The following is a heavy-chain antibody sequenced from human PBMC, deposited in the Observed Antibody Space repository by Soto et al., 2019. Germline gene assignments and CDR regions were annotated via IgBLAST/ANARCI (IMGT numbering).Heavy chain of an antibody. CDR3: AREKITGTTPAFDY. CDR1: GFTFSSYS. Sequence: EVQLVESGGGLVKPGGSLRLSCAASGFTFSSYSMNWVRQAPGKGLEWVSSISSSSSYIYYADSVKGRFTISRDNAKNSLYLQMNSLRAEDTAVYYCAREKITGTTPAFDYWGQGTLVTISS. J-gene: IGHJ4*02. CDR2: ISSSSSYI. V-gene: IGHV3-21*01. D-gene: IGHD1-20*01.